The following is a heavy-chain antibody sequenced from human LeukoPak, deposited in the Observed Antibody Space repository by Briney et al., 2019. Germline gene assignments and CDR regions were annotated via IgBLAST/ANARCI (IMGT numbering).Heavy chain of an antibody. J-gene: IGHJ4*02. CDR2: TDYNSRLSS. CDR1: GDSVFSDITG. CDR3: TSGYMQSGFDY. V-gene: IGHV6-1*01. D-gene: IGHD1-1*01. Sequence: PSQSLSLTCAISGDSVFSDITGWNWTMQSPSRGLDWLGRTDYNSRLSSDYAVSVESRISINPDTTKNQFSLKLKSVTPEDTAVYYCTSGYMQSGFDYWGQGTLVTVS.